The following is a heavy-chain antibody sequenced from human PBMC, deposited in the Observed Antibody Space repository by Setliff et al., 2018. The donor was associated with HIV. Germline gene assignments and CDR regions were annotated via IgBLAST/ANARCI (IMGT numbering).Heavy chain of an antibody. Sequence: GASVKVSCKTSGYSFSNYFIHWVRQAPGQGLEWMGMIKPGTPNIAQRFGGRVTMTRDTSTRTVDMELSSLRSEDTAVYYCASHAKTVDNGLLDHWGQGTLVTVSS. CDR2: IKPGTP. J-gene: IGHJ4*02. CDR3: ASHAKTVDNGLLDH. V-gene: IGHV1-46*01. CDR1: GYSFSNYF. D-gene: IGHD6-19*01.